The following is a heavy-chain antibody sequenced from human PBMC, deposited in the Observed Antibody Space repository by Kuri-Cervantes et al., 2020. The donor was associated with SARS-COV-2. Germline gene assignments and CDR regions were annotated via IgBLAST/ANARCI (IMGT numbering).Heavy chain of an antibody. CDR2: INHSGST. CDR3: ARGGDYGFWFDP. J-gene: IGHJ5*02. Sequence: SETLSLTCTVSGGSISSGSYYWSWIRQPAGKGLEWIGEINHSGSTNYNPSLKSRVTISVDTSKNQFSLKLSSVTAADTAVYYCARGGDYGFWFDPWGQGTLVTVSS. D-gene: IGHD4-17*01. CDR1: GGSISSGSYY. V-gene: IGHV4-61*10.